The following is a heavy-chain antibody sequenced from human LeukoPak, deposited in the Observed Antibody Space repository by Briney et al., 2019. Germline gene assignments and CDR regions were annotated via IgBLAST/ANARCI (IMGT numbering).Heavy chain of an antibody. CDR1: GFTFRSYE. V-gene: IGHV3-48*03. Sequence: GGSLRLSCAVSGFTFRSYEMNWVRQAPGKGLEWVPYISDTGSTIYYADSVKGRFTISRDNAKNSLFLQMNSLRAEDTAVYYCAREGIAVAGSFFDYWGQGTLVTVSS. CDR3: AREGIAVAGSFFDY. CDR2: ISDTGSTI. D-gene: IGHD6-19*01. J-gene: IGHJ4*02.